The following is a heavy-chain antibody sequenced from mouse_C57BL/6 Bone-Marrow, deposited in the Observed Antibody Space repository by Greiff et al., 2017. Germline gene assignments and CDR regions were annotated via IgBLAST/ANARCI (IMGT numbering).Heavy chain of an antibody. CDR1: GYTFTSYG. Sequence: VMLVESGAELARPGASVKLSCKASGYTFTSYGISWVTQRTGQGLEWIGEIYPRSGNTYYNEKFKGKATLTADKSSSTAYMELRSLTSEDSAVYFCARSTFFAYWGKGTLVTVSA. CDR3: ARSTFFAY. V-gene: IGHV1-81*01. J-gene: IGHJ3*01. CDR2: IYPRSGNT.